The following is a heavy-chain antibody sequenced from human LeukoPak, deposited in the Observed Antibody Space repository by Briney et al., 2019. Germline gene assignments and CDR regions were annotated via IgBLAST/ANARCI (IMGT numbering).Heavy chain of an antibody. CDR1: GYTLTELS. D-gene: IGHD3-10*01. Sequence: ASVTVPCKVSGYTLTELSMHWVRQAPGKGLEWMGGFDPEDGETIYAQKFQGRVTMTEDTSTDTAYMELSSLRSEDTAVYYCATLAGAVGDFDYWGQGTLVTVSS. CDR2: FDPEDGET. J-gene: IGHJ4*02. CDR3: ATLAGAVGDFDY. V-gene: IGHV1-24*01.